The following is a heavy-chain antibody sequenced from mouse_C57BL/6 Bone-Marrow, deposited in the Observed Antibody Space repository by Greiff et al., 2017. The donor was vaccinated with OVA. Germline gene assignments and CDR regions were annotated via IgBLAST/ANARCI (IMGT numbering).Heavy chain of an antibody. D-gene: IGHD1-1*01. CDR2: ISSGGSYT. V-gene: IGHV5-6*03. CDR1: GFTFSSYG. J-gene: IGHJ4*01. CDR3: ARPPYYGSSYNYAMDY. Sequence: DVMLVESGGGLVQPGGSLKLSCAASGFTFSSYGMSWVRQTPDKRLEWVATISSGGSYTYYPDSVKGRFTISRDNAKNTLYLQMSSLKSEDTAMYYCARPPYYGSSYNYAMDYWGQGTSVTVSS.